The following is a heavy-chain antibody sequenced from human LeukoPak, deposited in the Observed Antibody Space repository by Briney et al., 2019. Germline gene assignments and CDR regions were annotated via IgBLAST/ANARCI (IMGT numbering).Heavy chain of an antibody. J-gene: IGHJ5*02. CDR3: ARENCSGGSCYSPYNWFDP. V-gene: IGHV4-34*01. D-gene: IGHD2-15*01. CDR2: INHSGST. CDR1: GGSSSGYY. Sequence: SETLSLTCAVYGGSSSGYYWSWIRQPPGKGLEWIGEINHSGSTNYNPSLKSRVTISVDTSKNQFSLKLSSVTAADTAVYYCARENCSGGSCYSPYNWFDPWGQGTLVTVSS.